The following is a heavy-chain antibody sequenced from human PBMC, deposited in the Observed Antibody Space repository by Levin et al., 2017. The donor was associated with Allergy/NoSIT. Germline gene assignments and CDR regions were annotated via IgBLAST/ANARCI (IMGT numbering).Heavy chain of an antibody. CDR2: ISSSGSTI. Sequence: PGGSLRLSCAASGFTFSDYYMSWIRQAPGKGLEWVSYISSSGSTIYYADSVKGRFTISRDNAKNSLYLQMNSLRAEDTAVYYRAREFFSYGYVYFDYWGQGTLVTVSS. D-gene: IGHD5-18*01. V-gene: IGHV3-11*01. CDR3: AREFFSYGYVYFDY. J-gene: IGHJ4*02. CDR1: GFTFSDYY.